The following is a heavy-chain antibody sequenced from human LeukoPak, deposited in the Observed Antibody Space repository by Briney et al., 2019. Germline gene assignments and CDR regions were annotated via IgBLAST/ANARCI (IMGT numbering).Heavy chain of an antibody. D-gene: IGHD3-22*01. CDR2: VYLGDSDT. J-gene: IGHJ3*02. CDR3: VRHDYFDSRGYYYKELDI. CDR1: GYSFTNYW. Sequence: GESLKISCKGSGYSFTNYWIGWVRQMPGKGLEWMVIVYLGDSDTRYSPSFQGQVTISADKSISTAYLQWSSLKASDTAMYYCVRHDYFDSRGYYYKELDIWGQGTMVTVSS. V-gene: IGHV5-51*01.